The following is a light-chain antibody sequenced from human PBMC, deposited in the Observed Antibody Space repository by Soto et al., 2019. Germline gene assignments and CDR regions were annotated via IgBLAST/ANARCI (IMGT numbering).Light chain of an antibody. CDR1: SSDVGGYNY. CDR2: EVS. Sequence: QSVLTQPASVSGSPGQSITISCTGTSSDVGGYNYVSWHQQHPGKAPKLMIYEVSNRPSGVSNRFSGYKSGNTASLTISGLQAEDAADYFCSSYGSTSTRYVFGTGTKLTV. CDR3: SSYGSTSTRYV. J-gene: IGLJ1*01. V-gene: IGLV2-14*01.